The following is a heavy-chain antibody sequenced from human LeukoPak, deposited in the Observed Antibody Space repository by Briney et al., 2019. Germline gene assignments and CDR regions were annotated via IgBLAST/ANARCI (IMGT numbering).Heavy chain of an antibody. CDR2: ISYDGSNK. J-gene: IGHJ4*02. Sequence: GRSLRLSCAASGFTFSSYAMHWVRQAPGKGLEWVAVISYDGSNKYYADSVKGPFTISRDNSKNTLYLQMNSLRAEDTAVYYCARDLSSAGPFDYWGQGTLVTVSS. V-gene: IGHV3-30-3*01. CDR3: ARDLSSAGPFDY. CDR1: GFTFSSYA. D-gene: IGHD6-13*01.